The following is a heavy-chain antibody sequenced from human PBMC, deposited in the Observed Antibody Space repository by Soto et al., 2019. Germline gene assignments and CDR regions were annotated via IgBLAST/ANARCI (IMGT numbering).Heavy chain of an antibody. CDR3: TTHYDYVWGSYSADY. V-gene: IGHV3-15*01. CDR1: GFTFSNAS. J-gene: IGHJ4*02. D-gene: IGHD3-16*01. CDR2: IKSTTDGGTT. Sequence: PGGSLRLSCAASGFTFSNASMSCGWYAPGSGLEWCGRIKSTTDGGTTDYAAPVKGRFTISSDDSKNTMYLQMNSMKTEDTAVYYCTTHYDYVWGSYSADYWGQGTLVTVSS.